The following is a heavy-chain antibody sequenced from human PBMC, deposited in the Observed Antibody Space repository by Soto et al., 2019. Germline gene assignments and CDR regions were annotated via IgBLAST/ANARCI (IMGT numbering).Heavy chain of an antibody. J-gene: IGHJ4*02. CDR3: ARDSGWVFAN. CDR2: IIPIFGTP. V-gene: IGHV1-69*06. D-gene: IGHD6-25*01. CDR1: GDTFSNYA. Sequence: QVQLVQSGAEVKKPGSSVKVSCKASGDTFSNYAITWVRQAPGQGLEWMGGIIPIFGTPNYAQKFQGRVTITADTSTNTAYMELSSLRSEDTAVYYCARDSGWVFANWGQGTLVTVSS.